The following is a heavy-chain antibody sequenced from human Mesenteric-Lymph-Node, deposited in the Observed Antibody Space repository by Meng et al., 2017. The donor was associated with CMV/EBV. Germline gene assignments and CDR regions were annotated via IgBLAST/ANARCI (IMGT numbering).Heavy chain of an antibody. J-gene: IGHJ5*02. CDR3: ARVAYSNLGWFDP. CDR2: INSDGSST. Sequence: LKISCAASGFTFSSYWMHWVRQAPGKGLVWVSRINSDGSSTSYADSVKGRFTISRDNAKNTLYLQMNSLRAEDTAVYYCARVAYSNLGWFDPWGQGTLVTVSS. CDR1: GFTFSSYW. V-gene: IGHV3-74*01. D-gene: IGHD4-11*01.